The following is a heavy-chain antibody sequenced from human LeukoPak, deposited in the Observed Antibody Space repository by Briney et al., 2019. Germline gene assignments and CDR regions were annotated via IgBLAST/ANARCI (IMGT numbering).Heavy chain of an antibody. V-gene: IGHV4-34*01. CDR1: GGSFSGYY. Sequence: PLETLSLTCAVYGGSFSGYYWSWIRQPPGKGLEWIGEINHSGSTNYNPSLKSRVTISVDTSKNQFSLKLSSVTAADTAVYYCARGQGGSYYYYYYYMDVWGKGTTVTVSS. CDR3: ARGQGGSYYYYYYYMDV. CDR2: INHSGST. D-gene: IGHD1-26*01. J-gene: IGHJ6*03.